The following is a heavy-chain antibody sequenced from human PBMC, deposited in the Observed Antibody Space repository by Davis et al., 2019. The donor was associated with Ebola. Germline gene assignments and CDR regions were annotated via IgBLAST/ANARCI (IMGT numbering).Heavy chain of an antibody. D-gene: IGHD6-13*01. CDR1: GGSISSYY. V-gene: IGHV4-34*01. CDR2: INHSGST. Sequence: SETLSLTCTVSGGSISSYYWSWIRQPPGKGLEWIGEINHSGSTNYNPSLKSRVTISVDTSKNQLSLKLSSVTAADTAVYYCARARSWGAWFDPWGQGTLVTVSS. J-gene: IGHJ5*02. CDR3: ARARSWGAWFDP.